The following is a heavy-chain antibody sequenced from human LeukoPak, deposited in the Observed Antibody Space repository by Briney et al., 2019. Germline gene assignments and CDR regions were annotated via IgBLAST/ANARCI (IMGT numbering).Heavy chain of an antibody. CDR2: INSDGSST. Sequence: PGGSLRLSCAASGFTFSSYWMHWVRHAPGKGLVWVSRINSDGSSTSYADSVKGRFTISRDNAKNTLYLQMNSLRAEDTAVYYCARGYDYGGNRPDWGQGTLVTVSS. J-gene: IGHJ4*02. CDR1: GFTFSSYW. CDR3: ARGYDYGGNRPD. V-gene: IGHV3-74*01. D-gene: IGHD4-23*01.